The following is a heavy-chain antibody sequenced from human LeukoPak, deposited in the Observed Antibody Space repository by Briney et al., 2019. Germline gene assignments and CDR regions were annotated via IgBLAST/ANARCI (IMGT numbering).Heavy chain of an antibody. V-gene: IGHV3-23*01. CDR3: AKSAAGSSGSLLHY. Sequence: GGSLRLSCAASGFTFSSYAMSWVRQAPGKGLEWVSSITGSGDSAYYADSVKGRFAISRDNSKNTLYVQMSSLRVEDTAVYYCAKSAAGSSGSLLHYWGQGVLVTVSS. J-gene: IGHJ4*02. D-gene: IGHD3-10*01. CDR2: ITGSGDSA. CDR1: GFTFSSYA.